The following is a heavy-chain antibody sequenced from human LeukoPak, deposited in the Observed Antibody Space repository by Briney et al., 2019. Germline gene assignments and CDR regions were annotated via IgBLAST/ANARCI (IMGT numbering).Heavy chain of an antibody. J-gene: IGHJ4*02. Sequence: PGGSLRLSCAASGFTFSNYWMHWVRRAPGKGLQWVSRVNSDGSSTMYADSVKGRFTISRDNAKNSLYLQMYSLRAEDTAVYYCARDFRGYDSRLHDYWGQGTLVTVSS. D-gene: IGHD3-22*01. V-gene: IGHV3-74*03. CDR2: VNSDGSST. CDR1: GFTFSNYW. CDR3: ARDFRGYDSRLHDY.